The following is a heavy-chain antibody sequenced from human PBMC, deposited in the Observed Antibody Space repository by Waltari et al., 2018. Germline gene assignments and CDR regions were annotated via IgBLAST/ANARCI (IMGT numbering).Heavy chain of an antibody. CDR3: ATAKGFREAARPVGAFDI. CDR1: GYTLTELS. CDR2: FDPEDGET. D-gene: IGHD6-6*01. Sequence: QVQLVQSGAEVKKPGASVKVSCKVSGYTLTELSMHWVRQAPGKGLEWMGGFDPEDGETIYAQKFQGRVTMTEDTSTDTAYMELSSLRSEDTAVYYCATAKGFREAARPVGAFDIWGQGTMVTVSS. V-gene: IGHV1-24*01. J-gene: IGHJ3*02.